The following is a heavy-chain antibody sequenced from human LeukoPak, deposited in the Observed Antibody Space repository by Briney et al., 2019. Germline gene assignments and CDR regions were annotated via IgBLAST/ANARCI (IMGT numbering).Heavy chain of an antibody. D-gene: IGHD3-16*01. CDR2: IYASGST. Sequence: PSETLSLTCTVSGGSISSHYWCWIRQPAGRGLEWIGRIYASGSTNYYPTLESRVTISLDTSKNQFSLKLTSVTAADTAVYYCARHSRGGGDFDYWGQGTLVTVSS. V-gene: IGHV4-4*07. CDR1: GGSISSHY. CDR3: ARHSRGGGDFDY. J-gene: IGHJ4*02.